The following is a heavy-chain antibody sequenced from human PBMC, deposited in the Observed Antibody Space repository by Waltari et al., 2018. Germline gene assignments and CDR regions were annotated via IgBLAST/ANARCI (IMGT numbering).Heavy chain of an antibody. Sequence: CGRYWMSKVRQGAGKGLEWVANINYDGSQKDQAASARDSSNISRDNAKNSVSMQMTSVCVGATDVYYRAKSRGFEYWGQGTLITVSS. D-gene: IGHD2-2*01. J-gene: IGHJ4*02. CDR2: INYDGSQK. CDR3: AKSRGFEY. CDR1: CGRYW. V-gene: IGHV3-7*01.